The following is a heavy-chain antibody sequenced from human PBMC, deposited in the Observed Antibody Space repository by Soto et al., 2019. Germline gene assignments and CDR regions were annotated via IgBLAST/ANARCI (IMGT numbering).Heavy chain of an antibody. D-gene: IGHD3-22*01. Sequence: QLQLQESGPGLVKPSETLSLTCTVSGGSISSSSSYWIWIRQPPGKGLEWIGSGYNSGSTHSNPSLKSRVTISVDTSKNQVSLKLSSVTAADTAVYYCARNYYDGSDHFYWGQGTLVTVSS. CDR3: ARNYYDGSDHFY. CDR2: GYNSGST. V-gene: IGHV4-39*01. J-gene: IGHJ4*02. CDR1: GGSISSSSSY.